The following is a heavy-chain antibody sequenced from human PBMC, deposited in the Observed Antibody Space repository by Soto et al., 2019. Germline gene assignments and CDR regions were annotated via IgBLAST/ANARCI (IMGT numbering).Heavy chain of an antibody. CDR3: ARDTVTARGVFDF. D-gene: IGHD4-4*01. Sequence: EVQLVESGGGLVQPGGSLRLSCAASGFTFSSYSMNWVRQAPGKGLEWFSHISSSSDTIYFADSVKGRFTISRDNAKNSLYLQMNSLRAEDTAVYFCARDTVTARGVFDFWGQGTMVTVSS. V-gene: IGHV3-48*01. CDR2: ISSSSDTI. CDR1: GFTFSSYS. J-gene: IGHJ3*01.